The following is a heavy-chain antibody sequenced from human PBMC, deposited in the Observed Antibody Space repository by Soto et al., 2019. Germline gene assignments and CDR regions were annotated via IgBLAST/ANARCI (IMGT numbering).Heavy chain of an antibody. D-gene: IGHD5-12*01. Sequence: PSETLSLTCTVSGGSISSSSYYWGWIRQPPGKGLEWIGSIYYSGSTYYNPSLKSRVTISVDTSKNQFSLKLSSVTAADTAVYYCASRELVATITGGFDYWGQGTLVTVSS. V-gene: IGHV4-39*01. J-gene: IGHJ4*02. CDR2: IYYSGST. CDR1: GGSISSSSYY. CDR3: ASRELVATITGGFDY.